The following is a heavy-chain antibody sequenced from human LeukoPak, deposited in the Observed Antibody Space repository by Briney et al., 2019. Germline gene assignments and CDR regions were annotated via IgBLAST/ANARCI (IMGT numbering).Heavy chain of an antibody. CDR3: ATIEAVRFHY. CDR1: GFIFSNYW. V-gene: IGHV3-7*01. Sequence: GGSLRLSCAASGFIFSNYWMSWVRQAPGKGLEWVANIKQDESEKYYVDSVKGRFTISRDNAKNSVYLQMSSLRAEDTAVYYCATIEAVRFHYWGQGTLVTVSS. D-gene: IGHD2/OR15-2a*01. J-gene: IGHJ4*02. CDR2: IKQDESEK.